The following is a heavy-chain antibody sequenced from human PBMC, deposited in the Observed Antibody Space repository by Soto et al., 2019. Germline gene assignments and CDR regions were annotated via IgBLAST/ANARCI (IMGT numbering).Heavy chain of an antibody. CDR1: GFTFSSYS. D-gene: IGHD6-19*01. V-gene: IGHV3-21*01. CDR3: ARDQVAVAGPGFDY. Sequence: EVQLVESGGGLVKPGGSLRLSCAASGFTFSSYSMNWVRQAPGKGLEWVSSISSSSSYIYYADSVKGRFTISRDNAKNSLYLQMNSLRAEDTAVYYCARDQVAVAGPGFDYWGQGTLVTVSS. CDR2: ISSSSSYI. J-gene: IGHJ4*02.